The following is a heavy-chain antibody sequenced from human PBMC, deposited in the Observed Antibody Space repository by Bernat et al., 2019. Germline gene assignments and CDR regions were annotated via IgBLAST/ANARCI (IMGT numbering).Heavy chain of an antibody. CDR3: ARDRTTVRGNWFDP. J-gene: IGHJ5*02. CDR2: LSYDGSNK. CDR1: GFSFSSYA. D-gene: IGHD4-17*01. V-gene: IGHV3-30*01. Sequence: QVQLVESGGGVVQPGRSLRLSCAASGFSFSSYAVHWVRQAPGKGLEWVPVLSYDGSNKYYADSVKGRFTISRDNSKNTLYLQMNSLRAEDTAVYYCARDRTTVRGNWFDPWGQGTLVTVSS.